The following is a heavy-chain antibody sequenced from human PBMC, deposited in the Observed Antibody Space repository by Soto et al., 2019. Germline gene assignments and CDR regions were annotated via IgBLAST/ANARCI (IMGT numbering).Heavy chain of an antibody. V-gene: IGHV4-59*01. Sequence: HVQLQESGPGLVKPSETLSLTCTVSGASISSYYWSWIRQPPGKGLEWIGYIDYSGSTNYNPSLTSRVTISVDTSKNQFSLELSSVTAADTAVYYCARGGRSSGWYGWGQGILVTVSS. CDR1: GASISSYY. CDR3: ARGGRSSGWYG. J-gene: IGHJ4*02. D-gene: IGHD6-19*01. CDR2: IDYSGST.